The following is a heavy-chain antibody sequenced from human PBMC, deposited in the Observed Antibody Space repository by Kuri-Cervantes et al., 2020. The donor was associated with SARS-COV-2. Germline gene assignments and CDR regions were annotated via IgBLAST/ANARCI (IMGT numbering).Heavy chain of an antibody. CDR2: INPNGGGT. J-gene: IGHJ4*02. Sequence: ASGKISFKASGGTFSSYAISWVRQAPGQGLEWMGWINPNGGGTNYAQKFQGRVTMTRDTSISTANMELSRLRSDDTAVYYCARATYLYSSGWFSNFDYWGQGTLVTVSS. V-gene: IGHV1-2*02. D-gene: IGHD6-19*01. CDR3: ARATYLYSSGWFSNFDY. CDR1: GGTFSSYA.